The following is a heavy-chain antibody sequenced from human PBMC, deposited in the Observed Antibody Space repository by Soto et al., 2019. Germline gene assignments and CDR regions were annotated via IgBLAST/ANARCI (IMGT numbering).Heavy chain of an antibody. CDR3: ARVITMIVVVNSLGY. D-gene: IGHD3-22*01. J-gene: IGHJ4*02. CDR2: ISGSGGST. V-gene: IGHV3-23*01. Sequence: GSLRLSCAASGFTFSSYAMSWVRQAPGKGLEWVSAISGSGGSTYYADSVKGRFTISRDNSKNTLYLQMNSLRAEDTAVYYCARVITMIVVVNSLGYWGQGTLVTVSS. CDR1: GFTFSSYA.